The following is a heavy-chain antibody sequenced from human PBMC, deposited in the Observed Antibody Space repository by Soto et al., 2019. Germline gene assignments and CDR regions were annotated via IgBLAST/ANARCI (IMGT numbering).Heavy chain of an antibody. CDR2: IGGGGADT. Sequence: DVQLLESGGGLVQPGGSLTLSCAASRFTFSDFAMSWVRQAPGKGLEWVSAIGGGGADTYYADSVKGRFTISRDNSKNTVYLEMDRLRGGDTAVYYCAKDAVPYNGKWDWFDSWGQGTLVTVSS. V-gene: IGHV3-23*01. J-gene: IGHJ5*01. D-gene: IGHD1-26*01. CDR3: AKDAVPYNGKWDWFDS. CDR1: RFTFSDFA.